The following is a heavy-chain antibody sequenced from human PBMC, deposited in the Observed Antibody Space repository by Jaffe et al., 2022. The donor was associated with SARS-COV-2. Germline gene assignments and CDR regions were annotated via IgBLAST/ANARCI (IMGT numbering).Heavy chain of an antibody. J-gene: IGHJ5*02. CDR2: ISSSSSYI. V-gene: IGHV3-21*01. D-gene: IGHD1-26*01. Sequence: EVQLVESGGGLVKPGGSLRLSCAASGFTFSSYSMNWVRQAPGKGLEWVSSISSSSSYIYYADSVKGRFTISRDNAKNSLYLQMNSLRAEDTAVYYCARDVYSGSYYGWFDPWGQGTLVTVSS. CDR3: ARDVYSGSYYGWFDP. CDR1: GFTFSSYS.